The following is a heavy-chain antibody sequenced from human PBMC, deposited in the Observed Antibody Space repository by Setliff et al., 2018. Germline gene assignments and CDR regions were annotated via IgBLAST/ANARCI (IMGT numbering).Heavy chain of an antibody. J-gene: IGHJ3*02. D-gene: IGHD2-21*02. V-gene: IGHV4-34*01. CDR2: FNRTRKI. Sequence: SETLSLTCEVSGGSFSNYYWSWIRQSPGKGLEWLGDFNRTRKIDYSPSLKSRLTISVDTSKKQFSLHLNSVTAADTAMYYCAGGGRYCGGDCYQDDAFDIWGQGTMVTVSS. CDR1: GGSFSNYY. CDR3: AGGGRYCGGDCYQDDAFDI.